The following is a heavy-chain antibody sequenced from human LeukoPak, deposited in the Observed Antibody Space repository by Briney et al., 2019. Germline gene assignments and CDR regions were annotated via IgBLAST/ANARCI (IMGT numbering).Heavy chain of an antibody. CDR1: GGTFSGYY. V-gene: IGHV4-59*01. D-gene: IGHD2-15*01. Sequence: SETLSLTCVAFGGTFSGYYWGWIRQPPGRGLEWIGYVYYSGSTTYNPSFKSRITISVDTSRNQFSLQLSSVTAADTAVYYCARIHRYCSGGACYVLDNWGQGTLVAVSS. J-gene: IGHJ4*02. CDR2: VYYSGST. CDR3: ARIHRYCSGGACYVLDN.